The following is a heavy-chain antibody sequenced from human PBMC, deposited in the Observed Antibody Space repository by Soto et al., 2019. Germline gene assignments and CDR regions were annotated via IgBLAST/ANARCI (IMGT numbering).Heavy chain of an antibody. CDR1: GGSFSGYY. CDR3: ARFSGSYYYAMDV. D-gene: IGHD6-19*01. J-gene: IGHJ6*02. V-gene: IGHV4-34*01. CDR2: INHSGVT. Sequence: QVQLQQWGAGLLKPSGTLSLTCAVYGGSFSGYYWSWIRQPPGKGLEWIGEINHSGVTNYKPSLKRRVNISVDTSKNQFSLQLKSVTAADTALYYCARFSGSYYYAMDVWGQGSTVTVSS.